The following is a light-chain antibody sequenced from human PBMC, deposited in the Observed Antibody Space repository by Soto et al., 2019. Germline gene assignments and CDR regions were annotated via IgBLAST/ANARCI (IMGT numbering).Light chain of an antibody. J-gene: IGKJ2*01. CDR3: QQYNSYPHT. CDR2: KAS. Sequence: DIQLTQSPSTLSASVGDRVTITCRASQSINSWLAWYQQRPGKAPKLLMYKASSLQSGVPSRFSGSGSWTEFTLTIGRLQTDDFATYYCQQYNSYPHTFGQGTKLEIK. CDR1: QSINSW. V-gene: IGKV1-5*03.